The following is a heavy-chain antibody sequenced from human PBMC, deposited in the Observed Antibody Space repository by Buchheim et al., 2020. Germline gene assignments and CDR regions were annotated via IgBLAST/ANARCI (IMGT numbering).Heavy chain of an antibody. CDR1: GGSFSGYY. J-gene: IGHJ6*02. V-gene: IGHV4-34*01. D-gene: IGHD5-18*01. CDR3: ARHRGYSSSYYYGLDV. CDR2: INHSGST. Sequence: QVQLQQWGAGLLKPSETLSLTCAVYGGSFSGYYWSWIRQPPGKGLEWIGEINHSGSTNYNPSLKSRVTTSVDTSQNQLSLKLSSVTAADTAMYSCARHRGYSSSYYYGLDVWGQGTT.